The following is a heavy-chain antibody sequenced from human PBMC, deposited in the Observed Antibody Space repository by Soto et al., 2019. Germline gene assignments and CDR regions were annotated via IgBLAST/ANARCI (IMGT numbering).Heavy chain of an antibody. CDR1: GGSISSGGYY. Sequence: QVQLQESGPGLVKPSQTLSLTCTVSGGSISSGGYYWSWIRQHPGKGLEWIGYIYYSTYYNPSLKSRVTISVDTSKNQYSLTLSSVTAADTAVYYCARDYRASYPAYYYAGMDVWGQGNTVTVSS. CDR3: ARDYRASYPAYYYAGMDV. CDR2: IYYST. J-gene: IGHJ6*02. D-gene: IGHD3-16*02. V-gene: IGHV4-31*03.